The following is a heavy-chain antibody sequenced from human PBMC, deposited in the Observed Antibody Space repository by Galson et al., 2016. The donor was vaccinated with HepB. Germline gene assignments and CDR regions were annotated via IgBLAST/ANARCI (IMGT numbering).Heavy chain of an antibody. CDR3: ARLGFDLSTGSPPGWFDP. Sequence: QSGAEVKKPGESLKISCKGSGYSFSNYWIVWVRQMPGKGLEWMGIIFPDDSDSKYSPSFEGHVTISADKSINTVYLQWPSLRASDTAMYYCARLGFDLSTGSPPGWFDPWGQGTLVTVSS. J-gene: IGHJ5*02. V-gene: IGHV5-51*01. CDR1: GYSFSNYW. D-gene: IGHD3-9*01. CDR2: IFPDDSDS.